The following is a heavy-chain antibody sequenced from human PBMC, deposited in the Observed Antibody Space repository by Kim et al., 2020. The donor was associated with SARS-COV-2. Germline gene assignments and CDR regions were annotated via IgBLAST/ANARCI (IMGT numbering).Heavy chain of an antibody. CDR1: GGTFGTYG. CDR3: ARSSARASYNWFDP. J-gene: IGHJ5*02. D-gene: IGHD3-10*01. V-gene: IGHV1-69*13. Sequence: SVKVSCKASGGTFGTYGLSWVRQAPGQSLEWMGGIIPVFRKTDYAEKSQDRVTITADESTSTTYMELTSLTSEDTAVYYCARSSARASYNWFDPWGQGTLVTVSS. CDR2: IIPVFRKT.